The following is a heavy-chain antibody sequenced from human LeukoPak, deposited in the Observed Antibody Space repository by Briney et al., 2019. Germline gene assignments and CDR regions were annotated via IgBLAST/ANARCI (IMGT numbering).Heavy chain of an antibody. D-gene: IGHD3-10*01. CDR3: AKDLMRDRWFGES. CDR1: GFTFSYYG. J-gene: IGHJ5*02. Sequence: GGSLRLSCAASGFTFSYYGMLWVRQAPGKGLEWVAFIRYDGNDKFYADSVKGRFTISRDTSRNTLYLQMNSLRTDDTAVYYCAKDLMRDRWFGESWGQGTLVTVSS. CDR2: IRYDGNDK. V-gene: IGHV3-30*02.